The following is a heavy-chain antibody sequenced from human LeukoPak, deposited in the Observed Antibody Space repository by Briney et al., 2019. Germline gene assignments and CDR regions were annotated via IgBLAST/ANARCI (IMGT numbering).Heavy chain of an antibody. CDR2: FDPEDGET. V-gene: IGHV1-24*01. CDR3: ATGPWAIAAAGTDY. Sequence: ASVKVSCEVSGYTLTELSMHWARQAPGKGLEWMGGFDPEDGETIYAQKFQGRVTMTEDTSTDTAYMELSSLRSEDTAVYYCATGPWAIAAAGTDYWGQGTLVTVSS. CDR1: GYTLTELS. D-gene: IGHD6-13*01. J-gene: IGHJ4*02.